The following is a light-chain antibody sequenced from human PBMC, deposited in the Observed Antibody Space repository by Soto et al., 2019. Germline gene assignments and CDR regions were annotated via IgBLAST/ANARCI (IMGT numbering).Light chain of an antibody. CDR3: QRYDSVPRT. CDR1: QGINNF. V-gene: IGKV1-27*01. Sequence: DIRMTQSPPSLSASVGDKITITCRANQGINNFLAWYHQKPGEVHKLLIYDASTLQSGASSRFSGSGSGTVFTLTINSLQPEDVASYYCQRYDSVPRTFGQGTKVEVK. J-gene: IGKJ1*01. CDR2: DAS.